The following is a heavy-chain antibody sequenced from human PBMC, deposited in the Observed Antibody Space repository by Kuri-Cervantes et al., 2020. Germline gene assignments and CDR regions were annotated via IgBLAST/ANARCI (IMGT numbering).Heavy chain of an antibody. CDR2: IKQDGSDK. J-gene: IGHJ6*02. CDR1: GFTFSSFY. CDR3: AREVGVTIFGVVIPAYYYYGMDV. D-gene: IGHD3-3*01. Sequence: GESLKISCAASGFTFSSFYMNWVRQVPGKGLEWVANIKQDGSDKYYVDSVKGRFTISRDNAKNSLYLQMNSLRAEDTAVYYCAREVGVTIFGVVIPAYYYYGMDVWGQGTTVTVSS. V-gene: IGHV3-7*01.